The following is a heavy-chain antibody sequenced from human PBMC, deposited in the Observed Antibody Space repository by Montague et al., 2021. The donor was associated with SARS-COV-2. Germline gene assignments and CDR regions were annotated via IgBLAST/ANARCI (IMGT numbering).Heavy chain of an antibody. CDR1: GDSITSDVSY. J-gene: IGHJ4*02. CDR2: IYTTGST. D-gene: IGHD2/OR15-2a*01. CDR3: ARGDFRWDFDC. Sequence: TLSLTCTVSGDSITSDVSYWSWIRQPAGKGLEWIGRIYTTGSTNYTPSLKSRLTISLDTSKNQFSLKLSSVTAAATAVYYCARGDFRWDFDCWGQGTLVTVSS. V-gene: IGHV4-61*02.